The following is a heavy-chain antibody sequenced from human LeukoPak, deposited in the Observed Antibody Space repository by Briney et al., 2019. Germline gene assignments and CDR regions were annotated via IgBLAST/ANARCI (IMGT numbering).Heavy chain of an antibody. CDR1: GFTFSSYW. J-gene: IGHJ4*02. CDR3: ARVLRRDGYNHFDY. V-gene: IGHV3-74*01. Sequence: GGSLRLSCAASGFTFSSYWMHWVRQAPGKGLVWVSRINSDGSSTSYADSVKGRFTISRDNAKNSLYLQMNSLRAEDTAVYYCARVLRRDGYNHFDYWGQGTLVTVSS. CDR2: INSDGSST. D-gene: IGHD5-24*01.